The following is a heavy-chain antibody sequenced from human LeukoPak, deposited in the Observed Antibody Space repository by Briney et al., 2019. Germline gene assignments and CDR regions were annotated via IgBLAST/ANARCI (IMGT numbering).Heavy chain of an antibody. Sequence: GGSLRLSCAASGLTFSDYPMSWVGQAPGKGLEWVSAISGSGGTTIYADSVTGRFTISRDNSENTLYLQMNSLRAEDTAVYYCFAQLGRTAVSVAYIDYWGQGTLVTVSS. CDR1: GLTFSDYP. V-gene: IGHV3-23*01. J-gene: IGHJ4*02. D-gene: IGHD6-25*01. CDR2: ISGSGGTT. CDR3: FAQLGRTAVSVAYIDY.